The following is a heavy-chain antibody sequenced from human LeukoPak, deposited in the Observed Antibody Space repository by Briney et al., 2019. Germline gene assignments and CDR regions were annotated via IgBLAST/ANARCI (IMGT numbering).Heavy chain of an antibody. V-gene: IGHV1-3*01. CDR2: INAGNGNT. J-gene: IGHJ4*02. CDR1: GYTFTSYA. D-gene: IGHD1-26*01. CDR3: ARDGVRTDIVGATTPYYFDY. Sequence: ASVKVSCKASGYTFTSYAMHWVRQAPGQGLEWMGWINAGNGNTKYSQKFQGRVTITRDTSASTAYMELSSLRSEDTAVYYCARDGVRTDIVGATTPYYFDYWGQGTLVTVSS.